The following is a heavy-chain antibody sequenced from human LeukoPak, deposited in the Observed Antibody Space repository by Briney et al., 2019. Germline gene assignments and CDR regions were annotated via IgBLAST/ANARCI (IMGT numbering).Heavy chain of an antibody. CDR1: GGSFSGYY. Sequence: PSENLSLTCAVYGGSFSGYYWSWIRQPPGKGLEWIGEINHSGSTNYNPSLKSRVTISVDTSKNQFSLKLSSVAAADTAVYYCARGWGNFDYWGQGTLVTVSS. V-gene: IGHV4-34*01. CDR3: ARGWGNFDY. J-gene: IGHJ4*02. CDR2: INHSGST. D-gene: IGHD3-16*01.